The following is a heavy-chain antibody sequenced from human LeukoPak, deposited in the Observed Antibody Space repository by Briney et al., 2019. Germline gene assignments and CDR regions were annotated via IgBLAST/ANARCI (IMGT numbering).Heavy chain of an antibody. J-gene: IGHJ6*04. CDR1: GYTLTELS. Sequence: ASVKVSCKVSGYTLTELSMHWVRQAPGKGLEWMEGFDPEDGETIYAQKFQGRVTMTEDTSTDTAYMELSSLRSEDTAVYYCATPCPYCSGGSCYRDYYGMDVWGKGTTVTVSS. V-gene: IGHV1-24*01. D-gene: IGHD2-15*01. CDR3: ATPCPYCSGGSCYRDYYGMDV. CDR2: FDPEDGET.